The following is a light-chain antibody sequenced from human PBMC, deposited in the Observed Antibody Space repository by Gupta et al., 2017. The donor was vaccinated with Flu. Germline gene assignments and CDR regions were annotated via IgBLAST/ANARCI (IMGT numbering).Light chain of an antibody. J-gene: IGLJ3*02. CDR1: SSNIGSNY. CDR3: AVWDDSLSGWV. CDR2: RNN. V-gene: IGLV1-47*01. Sequence: QFVLTQPPSASGTPGQRVTISCSGSSSNIGSNYVYWYQQLPGAAPTLLIYRNNQRPSGVTDRFSGSKSGTSASLAINGLRSDDEADYYCAVWDDSLSGWVFGGGTKLTVI.